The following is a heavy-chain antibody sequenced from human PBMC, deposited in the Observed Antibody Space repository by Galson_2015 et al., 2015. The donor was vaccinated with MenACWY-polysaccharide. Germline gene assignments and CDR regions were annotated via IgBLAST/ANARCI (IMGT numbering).Heavy chain of an antibody. CDR3: ARGGLRAAQDY. CDR1: GFTFSTYW. Sequence: SLRLSCAASGFTFSTYWVHWVRQAPGKGLVWVSHINSDGISTSYADSVKGRFTISRDDAKNTLYLQMNSLRAEDTAVYYCARGGLRAAQDYWGQGTLVTVSS. D-gene: IGHD6-6*01. J-gene: IGHJ4*02. CDR2: INSDGIST. V-gene: IGHV3-74*01.